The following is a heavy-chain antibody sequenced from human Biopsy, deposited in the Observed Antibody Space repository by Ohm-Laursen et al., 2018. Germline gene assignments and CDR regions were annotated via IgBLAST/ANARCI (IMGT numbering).Heavy chain of an antibody. CDR1: GASFSGDY. CDR2: ISEGGST. J-gene: IGHJ3*01. CDR3: ARLYRLDDYWNDDPPDAFDV. Sequence: TLSLTCTVPGASFSGDYWSWIRQSPGRGLEWIGSISEGGSTYYNPSLRGRVTISVDASKNQFSLKLSSVTAADTAVFFCARLYRLDDYWNDDPPDAFDVWAQGTMVTVSS. D-gene: IGHD3-3*01. V-gene: IGHV4-59*01.